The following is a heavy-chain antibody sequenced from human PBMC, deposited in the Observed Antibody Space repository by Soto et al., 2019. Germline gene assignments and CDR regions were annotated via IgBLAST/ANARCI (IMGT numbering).Heavy chain of an antibody. Sequence: QVQLQESGPGLVKPSETLSLTCTVSGGSVTSGNYYWSWIRQPPGKGLEWIGHIYYSGSTNYNPSLESRATISVDASKNQFSLKLSSVTAADMAVYYCARGPVVTPFVDYWGQGTLVTVSS. J-gene: IGHJ4*02. D-gene: IGHD2-21*02. CDR1: GGSVTSGNYY. V-gene: IGHV4-61*01. CDR2: IYYSGST. CDR3: ARGPVVTPFVDY.